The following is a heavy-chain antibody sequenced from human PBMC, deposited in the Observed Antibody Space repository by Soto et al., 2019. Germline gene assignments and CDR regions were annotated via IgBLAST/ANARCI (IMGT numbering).Heavy chain of an antibody. Sequence: PSETLSLTCTVSGGSISSSSYYWGWIRQPPGKGLEWIGSIYYSGSTYYNPSLKSRVTISVDTSKNQFSLKLCSVTAADTAVYYCARRGATVTKGTGLFDYWGHGTLVTVSS. CDR1: GGSISSSSYY. V-gene: IGHV4-39*01. D-gene: IGHD4-17*01. J-gene: IGHJ4*01. CDR2: IYYSGST. CDR3: ARRGATVTKGTGLFDY.